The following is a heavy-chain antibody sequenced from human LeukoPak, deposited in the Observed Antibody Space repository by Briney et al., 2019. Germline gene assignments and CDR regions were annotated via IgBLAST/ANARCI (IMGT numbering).Heavy chain of an antibody. CDR1: GITLSNYG. D-gene: IGHD3-22*01. CDR2: ISDSGGRT. Sequence: GGSLRLSCAVSGITLSNYGMSWVRQAPGKGLEWVAGISDSGGRTNYADSVKGRFTISKDNPKNTLYLQMNSLRAEDTAVYFCAKRGVVIRVILVGFHKEAYYFDSWGQGALVTVSS. J-gene: IGHJ4*02. V-gene: IGHV3-23*01. CDR3: AKRGVVIRVILVGFHKEAYYFDS.